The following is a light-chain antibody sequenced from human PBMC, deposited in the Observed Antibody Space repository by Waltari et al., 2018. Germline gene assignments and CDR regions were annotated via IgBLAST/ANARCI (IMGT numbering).Light chain of an antibody. J-gene: IGKJ1*01. CDR2: KAS. V-gene: IGKV1-5*03. CDR1: QRVNSW. Sequence: DIQMTQSPSTLSASVGERVTITCRASQRVNSWVAWYQQKPRKAPKLLIFKASNLESGVPSRFSGSGSGTEFTLTISSLQPDDFATYHCQQYDSYWTFGQGTKVEIK. CDR3: QQYDSYWT.